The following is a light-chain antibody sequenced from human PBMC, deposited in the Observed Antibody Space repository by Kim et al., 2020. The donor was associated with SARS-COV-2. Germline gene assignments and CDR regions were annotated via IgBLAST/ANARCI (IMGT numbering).Light chain of an antibody. V-gene: IGKV1-33*01. CDR2: DAS. CDR1: QDINNC. CDR3: QKHNDLPV. Sequence: DVQMTQSPSSLSASVGDRVTITCHASQDINNCLNWFQQKPGKAPKLLIYDASNLETGVPTRFSGSGSGTDFTFTISSLQPGDIATYYCQKHNDLPVFGQGTRLEIK. J-gene: IGKJ5*01.